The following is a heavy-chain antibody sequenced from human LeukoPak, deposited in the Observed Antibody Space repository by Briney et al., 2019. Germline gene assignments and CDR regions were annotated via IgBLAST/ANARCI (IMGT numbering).Heavy chain of an antibody. V-gene: IGHV3-21*01. J-gene: IGHJ4*02. D-gene: IGHD3-22*01. CDR2: ISSTSRSYI. CDR1: GFTFSSYE. CDR3: AKVEAGCYYDSSGYCSFDY. Sequence: GGSLRLSCAASGFTFSSYEMNWVRQAPGKGLEWVSSISSTSRSYIYYADSVKGRFTISRDNSKNTLYLQMNSLRAEDTAVYYCAKVEAGCYYDSSGYCSFDYWGQGTLVTVSS.